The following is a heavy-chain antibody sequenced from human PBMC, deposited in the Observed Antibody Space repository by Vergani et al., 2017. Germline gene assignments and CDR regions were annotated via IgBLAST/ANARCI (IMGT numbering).Heavy chain of an antibody. J-gene: IGHJ3*01. D-gene: IGHD1-1*01. V-gene: IGHV1-18*04. Sequence: QVQLVQSGAEVKKPGASVNVSCKAAGYTFTSYAIHWVRQAPGQGLEWMGWIRPYTGHTIYAQKFQDRVTMTADTSTNTAYMELRSLRSDDTAVYFCARVAPSNSEVTPTAFDVWGQGTMVTVSS. CDR3: ARVAPSNSEVTPTAFDV. CDR1: GYTFTSYA. CDR2: IRPYTGHT.